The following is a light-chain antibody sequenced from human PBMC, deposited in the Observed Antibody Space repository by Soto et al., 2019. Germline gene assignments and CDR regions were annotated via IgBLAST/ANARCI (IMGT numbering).Light chain of an antibody. CDR1: ESINQN. CDR2: GAS. J-gene: IGKJ4*01. Sequence: ETVMTQSPATLSVSPGAGDTLSCRATESINQNLAWYQQKPGQAPRLLIHGASYRATGIPDRFSGRGSGTEFTLAISRLQSEDFAVYYCQQYNTWPLTFGGGTKVDI. CDR3: QQYNTWPLT. V-gene: IGKV3-15*01.